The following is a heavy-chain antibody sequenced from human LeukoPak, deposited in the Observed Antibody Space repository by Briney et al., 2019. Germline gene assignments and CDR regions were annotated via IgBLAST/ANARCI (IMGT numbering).Heavy chain of an antibody. CDR3: ARDLTNWNDASFDI. J-gene: IGHJ3*02. Sequence: PGGSLRLSCAASGFSFSNYWMSWVRQAPGKGLEWVANIKVDGSEPYYVDSVKGRFTISRDNSKNSLYLQMNYLRAEDTAVYYCARDLTNWNDASFDIWGQGTMVTVAS. CDR2: IKVDGSEP. CDR1: GFSFSNYW. D-gene: IGHD1-1*01. V-gene: IGHV3-7*01.